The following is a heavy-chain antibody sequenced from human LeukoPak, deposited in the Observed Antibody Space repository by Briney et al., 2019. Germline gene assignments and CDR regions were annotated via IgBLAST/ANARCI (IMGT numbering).Heavy chain of an antibody. Sequence: GGSLRLSCAASGFTFSSYSMNWVRQAPGKGLEWVSSISSSSYIYYADSVKGRFTISRDNAKNSLYLQMNSLRAEDTAVYYCARDSRDGYNYVDYWGQGTLVTVSS. D-gene: IGHD5-24*01. J-gene: IGHJ4*02. V-gene: IGHV3-21*01. CDR3: ARDSRDGYNYVDY. CDR2: ISSSSYI. CDR1: GFTFSSYS.